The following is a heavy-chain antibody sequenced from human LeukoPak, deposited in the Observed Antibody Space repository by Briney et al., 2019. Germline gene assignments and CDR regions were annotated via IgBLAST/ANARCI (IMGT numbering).Heavy chain of an antibody. V-gene: IGHV4-4*07. CDR2: IYTSGRT. CDR1: GASISSYY. CDR3: ARGNYYDSRNAFDI. D-gene: IGHD3-22*01. Sequence: SETLSLTCTVSGASISSYYWSWIRQPAGKGLEWIGRIYTSGRTNYNPSLKRRVTISVDKSGNQFSLKLSSVTAADTAVYYCARGNYYDSRNAFDIWGQGTKVTVSS. J-gene: IGHJ3*02.